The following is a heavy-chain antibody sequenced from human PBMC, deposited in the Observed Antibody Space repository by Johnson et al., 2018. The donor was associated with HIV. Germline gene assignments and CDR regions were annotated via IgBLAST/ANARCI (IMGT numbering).Heavy chain of an antibody. CDR1: GFTFSTFG. V-gene: IGHV3-33*01. J-gene: IGHJ3*02. CDR2: IWYDGSNK. D-gene: IGHD3-3*01. CDR3: ARVSRLPILRFVEWSGAFDI. Sequence: QLVESGGGVVQPGRSLRLSCAASGFTFSTFGMHWVRQAPGKGLEWVAVIWYDGSNKFYADSVKGRFTISRDNSKNTLYLQMNSLRAEDTAVYYCARVSRLPILRFVEWSGAFDIWGQGTMVTVSS.